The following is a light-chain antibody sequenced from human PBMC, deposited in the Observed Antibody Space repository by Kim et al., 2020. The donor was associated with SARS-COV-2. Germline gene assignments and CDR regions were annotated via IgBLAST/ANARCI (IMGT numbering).Light chain of an antibody. J-gene: IGLJ3*02. Sequence: QSVLTQPPSASGTPGQRVTISCSGSRSNIGINYVXXXQQLPGTALKLLIYTXNXRPSXVPDRFSGXKSGTSASLAISGLRPEDEADYYCASWGDSLSGXXXGXGTXLT. CDR3: ASWGDSLSGXX. CDR2: TXN. CDR1: RSNIGINY. V-gene: IGLV1-47*01.